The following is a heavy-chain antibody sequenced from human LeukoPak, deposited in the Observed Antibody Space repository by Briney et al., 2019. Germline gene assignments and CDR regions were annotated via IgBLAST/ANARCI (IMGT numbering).Heavy chain of an antibody. Sequence: SVKVSCKASGGTFSSYAISWVRQAPGQGLEWMGGIIPVFGTTIYAQKFQGRVTITADEWTNTAYMELSSLRSEDTAVYYCARDSRRRYCSSSNCYLGWFDPWGQGTLVTVSS. J-gene: IGHJ5*02. CDR1: GGTFSSYA. CDR3: ARDSRRRYCSSSNCYLGWFDP. V-gene: IGHV1-69*13. D-gene: IGHD2-2*01. CDR2: IIPVFGTT.